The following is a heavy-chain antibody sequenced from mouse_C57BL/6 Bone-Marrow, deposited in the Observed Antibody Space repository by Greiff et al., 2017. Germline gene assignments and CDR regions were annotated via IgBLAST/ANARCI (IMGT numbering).Heavy chain of an antibody. D-gene: IGHD3-1*01. Sequence: EVMLVESGGGLVQPGGSLKLSCAASGFTFSDYYMYWVRQTPEKRLEWVAYISNGGGSTYYPDTVKGRFTISRDNAKNTLYLQMSRLKSEDTAMYYCGRKGLSEAMDYWGQGTSVTVSS. CDR2: ISNGGGST. V-gene: IGHV5-12*01. J-gene: IGHJ4*01. CDR1: GFTFSDYY. CDR3: GRKGLSEAMDY.